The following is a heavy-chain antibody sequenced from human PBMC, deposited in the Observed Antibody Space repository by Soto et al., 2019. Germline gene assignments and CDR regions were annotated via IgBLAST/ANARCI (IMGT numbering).Heavy chain of an antibody. J-gene: IGHJ2*01. CDR3: ARPLWRDDYTWGYFDL. Sequence: QVQLVESGGGVVQPGRSLRLSCAASGFTFSSYAMHWVRQAPGKGLEWVAVISYDGSNKYYADSVKGRFTISRDNSKNTVYLQMNSLRAEGTAVYYCARPLWRDDYTWGYFDLWGRGTLVTVSS. CDR2: ISYDGSNK. CDR1: GFTFSSYA. D-gene: IGHD4-4*01. V-gene: IGHV3-30-3*01.